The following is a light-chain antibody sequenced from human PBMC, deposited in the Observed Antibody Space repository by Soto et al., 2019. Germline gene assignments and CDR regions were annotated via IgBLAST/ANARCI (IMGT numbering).Light chain of an antibody. CDR1: QGISSY. Sequence: DIPLTRSPSFLSASVGDRVTITCRASQGISSYLAWFQQKPGRAPKLLVYAASTLQSGVPSRFSGSGSGTEFTLTISSLQPEDFATYYCQQRKDYPLTFGGGTKVDIK. J-gene: IGKJ4*01. V-gene: IGKV1-9*01. CDR3: QQRKDYPLT. CDR2: AAS.